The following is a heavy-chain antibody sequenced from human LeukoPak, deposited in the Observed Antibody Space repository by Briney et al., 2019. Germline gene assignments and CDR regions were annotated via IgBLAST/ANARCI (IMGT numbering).Heavy chain of an antibody. V-gene: IGHV4-59*11. CDR2: IYYRRST. CDR3: AAVGVAGSWFDP. CDR1: GGSISSHY. J-gene: IGHJ5*02. Sequence: AETLSLTCTVSGGSISSHYWSWSRQPPGKGLEWSGYIYYRRSTTYNPSLTSRVTISVDTANNQCSLQLSSVTAADTAVNYGAAVGVAGSWFDPWGQGTLVTVSS. D-gene: IGHD6-19*01.